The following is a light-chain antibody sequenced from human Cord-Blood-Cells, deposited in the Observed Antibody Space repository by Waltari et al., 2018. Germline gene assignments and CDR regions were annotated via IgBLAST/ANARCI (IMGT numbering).Light chain of an antibody. Sequence: NFMLTQPHSVSESPGKTVTISCTGSSGSIASNYVQWYQQRPGSAPTTVIYEDNQSPSVVPDRFSGSIDSSSNSASLTVSGLKTEDEADYYCQSYDSSTRWVFGGGTKLTVL. CDR1: SGSIASNY. CDR3: QSYDSSTRWV. J-gene: IGLJ3*02. V-gene: IGLV6-57*02. CDR2: EDN.